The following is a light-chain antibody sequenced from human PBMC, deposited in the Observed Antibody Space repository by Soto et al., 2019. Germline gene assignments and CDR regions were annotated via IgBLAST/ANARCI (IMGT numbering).Light chain of an antibody. Sequence: QSALTQPRSVSGSPGQSVTISCTGTSSDVGGYNYVSWYQQHPGKAPKLMIYDVVKRPSGVPDRFSGSKSGNAASLTISGLQAEEEADYYCCSYAGSYTLVFGGGTKLTVL. V-gene: IGLV2-11*01. CDR3: CSYAGSYTLV. J-gene: IGLJ3*02. CDR1: SSDVGGYNY. CDR2: DVV.